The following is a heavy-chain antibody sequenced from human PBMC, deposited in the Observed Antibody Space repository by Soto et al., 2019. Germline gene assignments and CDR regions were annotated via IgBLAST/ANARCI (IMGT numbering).Heavy chain of an antibody. CDR3: ARATSSGWYMVGEYFQH. V-gene: IGHV1-2*04. Sequence: ASVKVSCKASGYTFTGYYMHWVRQAPGQGLEWMGWINPNSGGTNYAQKFQGWVTMTRDTSISTAYKELSRLRTDDTAVYYCARATSSGWYMVGEYFQHWGQGTLVTVSS. CDR2: INPNSGGT. CDR1: GYTFTGYY. J-gene: IGHJ1*01. D-gene: IGHD6-19*01.